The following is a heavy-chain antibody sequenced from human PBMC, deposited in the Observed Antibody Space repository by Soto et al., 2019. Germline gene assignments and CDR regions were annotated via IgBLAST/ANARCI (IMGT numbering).Heavy chain of an antibody. Sequence: KQSQTLSLTCAVSGGSISSSNWWSWVRQPPGKGLEWIGEIYHSGSTNYNPSLKSRVTISVDKSKNQFSLKLSSVTAADTAVYYCARVLSWYGIVDYWGQGTLVTVSS. CDR2: IYHSGST. CDR1: GGSISSSNW. CDR3: ARVLSWYGIVDY. J-gene: IGHJ4*02. V-gene: IGHV4-4*02. D-gene: IGHD6-13*01.